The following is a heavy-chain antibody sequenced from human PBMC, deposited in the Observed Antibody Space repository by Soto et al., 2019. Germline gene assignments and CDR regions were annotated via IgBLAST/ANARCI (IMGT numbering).Heavy chain of an antibody. CDR1: GFTFSSYS. J-gene: IGHJ3*02. CDR3: ARDRIVVVPAAIVGAFDI. CDR2: ISSSSSYI. Sequence: EVQLVESGGGLVKPGGSLRLSCAASGFTFSSYSMNWVRQAPGKGLEWVSSISSSSSYIYYADSVKGRFTISRDNAKNSLYLQMNSVRSEETAGYYCARDRIVVVPAAIVGAFDIWGQGTMVTVSS. V-gene: IGHV3-21*01. D-gene: IGHD2-2*02.